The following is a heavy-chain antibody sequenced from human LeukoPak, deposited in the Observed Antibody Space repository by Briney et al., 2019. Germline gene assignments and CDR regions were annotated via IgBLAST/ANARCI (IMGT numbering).Heavy chain of an antibody. CDR3: ARLNSWYYFDY. V-gene: IGHV1-18*01. J-gene: IGHJ4*02. D-gene: IGHD6-13*01. CDR1: GYSFTSYG. Sequence: GESLKISCKGSGYSFTSYGISWVRQAPGQGLEWVGWISAYNGNTNYAQKLQGRVTMTTDTSTSTAYMELRSLRSDDAAVYYCARLNSWYYFDYWGQGTLVTVSS. CDR2: ISAYNGNT.